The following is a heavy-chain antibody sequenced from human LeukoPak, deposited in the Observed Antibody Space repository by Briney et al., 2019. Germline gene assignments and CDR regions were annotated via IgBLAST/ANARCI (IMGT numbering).Heavy chain of an antibody. CDR3: ARHSVYYGDYVYNWFDP. Sequence: LETLSLTCTVSGGSISSYYWSWIRQPPGKGLDWIGYIYYSGSTNYNPSLKSRVTISVDTSKNQFSLKLSSVTAADTAVYYCARHSVYYGDYVYNWFDPWGQRTPVTVSS. CDR1: GGSISSYY. D-gene: IGHD4-17*01. CDR2: IYYSGST. V-gene: IGHV4-59*08. J-gene: IGHJ5*02.